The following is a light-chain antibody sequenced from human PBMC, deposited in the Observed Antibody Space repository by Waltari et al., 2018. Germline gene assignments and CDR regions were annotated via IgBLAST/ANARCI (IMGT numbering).Light chain of an antibody. CDR1: GGINVAGYH. CDR3: GIGHSSGGL. CDR2: YKSDSDK. Sequence: PILTQPASLSASPGASASLTCTFSGGINVAGYHIFWYQPKPGSPPRYLLRYKSDSDKGQGSGVPSRFSGSKDASANTGILRISGLQSEDEADYYCGIGHSSGGLFGGGTRLTVL. V-gene: IGLV5-45*01. J-gene: IGLJ2*01.